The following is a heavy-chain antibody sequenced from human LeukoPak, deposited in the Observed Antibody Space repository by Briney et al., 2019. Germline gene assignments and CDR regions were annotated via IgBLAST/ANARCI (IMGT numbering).Heavy chain of an antibody. Sequence: GGSLRLSCATSGFNFDRYTIHWVGPAPGKGLEWVSLAGWAGGTTFYSVSVRGRFTISRDSGRKSVYLQMNSLTTDDTALYFCAKELDTMFFDYWGQGALVTVSS. J-gene: IGHJ4*02. D-gene: IGHD3-10*02. CDR1: GFNFDRYT. CDR3: AKELDTMFFDY. V-gene: IGHV3-43*01. CDR2: AGWAGGTT.